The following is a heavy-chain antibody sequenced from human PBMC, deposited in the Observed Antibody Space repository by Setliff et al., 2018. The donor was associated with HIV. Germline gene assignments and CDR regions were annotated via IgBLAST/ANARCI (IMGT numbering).Heavy chain of an antibody. CDR3: AREFSWSAFYFDS. V-gene: IGHV1-18*01. D-gene: IGHD2-8*02. CDR1: GYRFNTYG. Sequence: GASVKVSCKASGYRFNTYGISWVRQAPGQGLEWMGWISPYNGDTRFARKFRGRVTMTTDASTNTAFMELSNLRSDDTAIYYCAREFSWSAFYFDSWGQGTQVTVSS. CDR2: ISPYNGDT. J-gene: IGHJ4*02.